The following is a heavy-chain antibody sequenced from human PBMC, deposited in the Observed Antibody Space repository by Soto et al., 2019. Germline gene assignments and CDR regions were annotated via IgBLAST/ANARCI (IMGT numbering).Heavy chain of an antibody. Sequence: QVQLQESGPGLVKPSETLSLTCTVSGGSISSYYWSWIRQPPGKGLEWIGYIYYSGSTNYNPSLKRRVTISVDTSKNQFSLKLSSVTAADTAVYYCAGGRYNSGYRPDAFDIWGQGTMVTVSS. CDR3: AGGRYNSGYRPDAFDI. CDR1: GGSISSYY. V-gene: IGHV4-59*08. D-gene: IGHD5-12*01. CDR2: IYYSGST. J-gene: IGHJ3*02.